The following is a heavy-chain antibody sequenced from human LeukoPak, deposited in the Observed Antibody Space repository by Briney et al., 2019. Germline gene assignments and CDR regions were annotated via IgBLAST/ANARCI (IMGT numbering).Heavy chain of an antibody. CDR2: INPNSGGT. D-gene: IGHD2-2*01. V-gene: IGHV1-2*02. Sequence: ASVKVSCKASGYTFTGYYMHWLRQAPGQGLEWMGWINPNSGGTNYAQKFQGRVTMTRDTSISTAYMELSRLRSDDTAVYYCANEVLGYCSSTSCAPGYWGQGTLVTVSS. J-gene: IGHJ4*02. CDR3: ANEVLGYCSSTSCAPGY. CDR1: GYTFTGYY.